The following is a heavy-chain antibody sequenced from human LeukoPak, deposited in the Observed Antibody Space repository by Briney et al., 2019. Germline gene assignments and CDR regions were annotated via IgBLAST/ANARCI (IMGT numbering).Heavy chain of an antibody. V-gene: IGHV4-39*01. Sequence: SETLSLTCTVSGGSISSSNYYWGWIRQPPGKGPEWIGSIYYTGSTSYNPSLKSRVTISVDTSKNQFSLKLSSVTAADTAMYYCARVEELLGLDYWGQGTLVTVSS. CDR2: IYYTGST. CDR3: ARVEELLGLDY. D-gene: IGHD1-26*01. J-gene: IGHJ4*02. CDR1: GGSISSSNYY.